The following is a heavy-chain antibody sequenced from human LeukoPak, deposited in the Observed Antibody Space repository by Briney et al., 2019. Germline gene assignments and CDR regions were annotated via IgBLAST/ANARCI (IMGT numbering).Heavy chain of an antibody. Sequence: PGGSLRLSCAASGFTFSGSAMHWVRQASGKGLEWVGRIRSKANSYATAYAASVKGRFTISRDDSKNTAYLQMNSLKTEDTAVYYCTRWGSSWYIDYWGQGTLVTVSS. J-gene: IGHJ4*02. CDR1: GFTFSGSA. CDR2: IRSKANSYAT. CDR3: TRWGSSWYIDY. V-gene: IGHV3-73*01. D-gene: IGHD6-13*01.